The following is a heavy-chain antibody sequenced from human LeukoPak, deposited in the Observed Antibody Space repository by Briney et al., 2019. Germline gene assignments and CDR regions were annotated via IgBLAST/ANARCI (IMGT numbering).Heavy chain of an antibody. CDR2: ISYSGGT. V-gene: IGHV4-39*07. Sequence: PSETLSLTCTVSGGSIISSNHYWGWTRQPPGKGLEWFGSISYSGGTAYNPSLRSRVTISVDTSKNQFSLKLSSVTAADTAVYYCSRAYCSSTSCLTYGMDVWGQGTTVTVSS. CDR3: SRAYCSSTSCLTYGMDV. D-gene: IGHD2-2*01. CDR1: GGSIISSNHY. J-gene: IGHJ6*02.